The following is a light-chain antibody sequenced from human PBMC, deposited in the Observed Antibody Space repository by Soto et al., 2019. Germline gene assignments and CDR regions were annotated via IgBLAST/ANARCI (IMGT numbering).Light chain of an antibody. J-gene: IGLJ3*02. CDR1: SGSVSPSYF. CDR3: VLYMGGGVSL. CDR2: STN. V-gene: IGLV8-61*01. Sequence: QTVVTQEPSFSVSLGGTVTLTCGLSSGSVSPSYFPSWHQQTPGQIPRTLIYSTNSRSSGVPDRFSGSILGNKAVLTITGDKADDESDYYCVLYMGGGVSLFGGGTKVTVL.